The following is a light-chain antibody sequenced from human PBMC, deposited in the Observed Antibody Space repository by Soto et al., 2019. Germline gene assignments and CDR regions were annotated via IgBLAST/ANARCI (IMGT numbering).Light chain of an antibody. Sequence: QPALTQPASVSGSPGQSITIACTGTASDVGSSNLVSWYQQYPGKAPKLIIYEGRRRPSGVSGRFSGSKSGNTASLTISGLQAEDEADYYCCSFASSSTFYVFGTGTKLTVL. CDR2: EGR. V-gene: IGLV2-23*01. J-gene: IGLJ1*01. CDR3: CSFASSSTFYV. CDR1: ASDVGSSNL.